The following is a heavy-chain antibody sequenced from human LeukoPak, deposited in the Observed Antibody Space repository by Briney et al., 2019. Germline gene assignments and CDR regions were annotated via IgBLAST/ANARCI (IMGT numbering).Heavy chain of an antibody. CDR1: GDSISSTSYY. D-gene: IGHD3-10*01. V-gene: IGHV4-39*01. Sequence: SETLSLTCTVSGDSISSTSYYWDWIRQPPGKGLEWIGSIYNSGTTYYNPSLRSRVTISVDTSKNQFSLKVSSVTAADTAVYYCSSRVYGLGSFNYWGQGTLVTVSS. CDR3: SSRVYGLGSFNY. CDR2: IYNSGTT. J-gene: IGHJ4*01.